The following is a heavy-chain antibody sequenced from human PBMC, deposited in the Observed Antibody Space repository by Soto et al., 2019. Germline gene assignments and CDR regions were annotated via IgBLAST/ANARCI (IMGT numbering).Heavy chain of an antibody. V-gene: IGHV6-1*01. Sequence: SQTLSLTCAISGDSVSSNSAAWNWIRQSPSRGLEWLGRTYYRSKWYNDYAVSVKSRITTNPDTSKNQFSLQLNSVTPEDTAVYYCARGVTSIAARPPPNNWFDPWGQGTLVTVSS. CDR2: TYYRSKWYN. CDR1: GDSVSSNSAA. J-gene: IGHJ5*02. CDR3: ARGVTSIAARPPPNNWFDP. D-gene: IGHD6-6*01.